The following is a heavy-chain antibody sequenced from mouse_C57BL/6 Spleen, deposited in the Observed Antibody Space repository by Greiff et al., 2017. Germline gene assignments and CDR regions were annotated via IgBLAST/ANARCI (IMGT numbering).Heavy chain of an antibody. V-gene: IGHV1-82*01. D-gene: IGHD1-1*01. CDR2: IYPGDGDT. Sequence: QVQLQQSGPELVKPGASVKISCKASGYAFSSSWMNWVKQRPGKGLEWIGRIYPGDGDTNYNGKFKGKATLTADKSSSTAYMQLSSLTSEDSAVYFCARTTVVPFDSWGQGTTLTVSS. CDR1: GYAFSSSW. CDR3: ARTTVVPFDS. J-gene: IGHJ2*01.